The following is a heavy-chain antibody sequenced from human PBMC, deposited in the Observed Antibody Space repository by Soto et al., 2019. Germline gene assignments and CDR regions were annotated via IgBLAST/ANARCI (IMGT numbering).Heavy chain of an antibody. CDR3: AAYSHKGY. D-gene: IGHD3-16*01. CDR2: IYSGGST. J-gene: IGHJ4*02. CDR1: GFTVSNNY. Sequence: GGSLRLSCAASGFTVSNNYMIWVRQAPGKGLEWVSLIYSGGSTYYADSVKGRFTISRDSSKNTLYLQMNSLRAEDTAMYYCAAYSHKGYWGQGTLVTVSS. V-gene: IGHV3-66*01.